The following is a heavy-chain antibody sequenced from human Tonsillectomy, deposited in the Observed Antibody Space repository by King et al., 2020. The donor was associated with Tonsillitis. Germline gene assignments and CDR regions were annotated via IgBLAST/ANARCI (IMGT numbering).Heavy chain of an antibody. V-gene: IGHV3-49*04. Sequence: VQLVESGGGLVQPGRSLRLSCTASGFTFAKSAMSWVRQAPGKGLEWVGFIRNKAYGETTQYAASVNGRFIISRDDYKSIAYLQMNSLKNEDTAVYYCARGEVHFADWGQGTQVTVSS. J-gene: IGHJ4*02. CDR1: GFTFAKSA. D-gene: IGHD2-2*01. CDR3: ARGEVHFAD. CDR2: IRNKAYGETT.